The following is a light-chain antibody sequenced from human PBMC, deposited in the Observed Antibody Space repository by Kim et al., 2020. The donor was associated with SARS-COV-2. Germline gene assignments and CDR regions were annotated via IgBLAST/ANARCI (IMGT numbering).Light chain of an antibody. CDR1: QGINNY. CDR2: AAS. CDR3: QQINSYPLI. V-gene: IGKV1-9*01. J-gene: IGKJ4*01. Sequence: ASVGDRVTITCRASQGINNYLAWYQQKSGKAPKLLIYAASILESGVPSRFSGSGSGTDFTLTINSLQPEDFATYYCQQINSYPLIFGGGTKVDIK.